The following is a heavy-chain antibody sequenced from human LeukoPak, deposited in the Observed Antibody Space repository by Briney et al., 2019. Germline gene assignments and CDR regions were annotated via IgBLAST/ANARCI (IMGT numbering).Heavy chain of an antibody. D-gene: IGHD3-22*01. CDR1: GGTFSSYA. CDR2: IIPIFGIA. V-gene: IGHV1-69*04. CDR3: ARSSTYDSSGYYYWFDP. Sequence: ASVKVSCKASGGTFSSYAISWVRQASGQGLEWMGRIIPIFGIANYAQKFQGRVTITADKSTSTAYMELSSLRSEDTAVYYCARSSTYDSSGYYYWFDPWGQGTLVTVSS. J-gene: IGHJ5*02.